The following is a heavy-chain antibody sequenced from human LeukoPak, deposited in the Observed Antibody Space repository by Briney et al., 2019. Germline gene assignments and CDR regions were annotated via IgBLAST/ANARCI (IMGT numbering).Heavy chain of an antibody. J-gene: IGHJ4*02. CDR2: IWYDEITK. Sequence: GGSLRLSCVASGFTFRSYGIHWVRQAPGKGLEWLAFIWYDEITKNYADSVKGRLTISRDNSKNTLYVQMNSLRPDDTAVYYCAKDSSDYYFDYWGQGTLVTVSS. CDR3: AKDSSDYYFDY. V-gene: IGHV3-30*02. CDR1: GFTFRSYG. D-gene: IGHD3-22*01.